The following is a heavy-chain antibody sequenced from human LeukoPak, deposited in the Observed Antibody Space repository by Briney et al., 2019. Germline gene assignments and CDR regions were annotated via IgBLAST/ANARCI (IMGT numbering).Heavy chain of an antibody. Sequence: GASVKVSCKASGYTFTSYDINWVRQATGQGLEWMGWMNPNSGNTGYAQKFQGRVTITRNTSISTAYMELSSLRSDDTAVYYCAREGEIAAAATRTLYNWFDPWGQGTLVTVSS. V-gene: IGHV1-8*03. CDR3: AREGEIAAAATRTLYNWFDP. CDR1: GYTFTSYD. D-gene: IGHD6-13*01. CDR2: MNPNSGNT. J-gene: IGHJ5*02.